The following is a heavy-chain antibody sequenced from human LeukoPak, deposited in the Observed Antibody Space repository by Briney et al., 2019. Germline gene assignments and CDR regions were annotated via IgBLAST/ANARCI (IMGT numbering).Heavy chain of an antibody. CDR1: GGSISSYY. V-gene: IGHV4-59*06. CDR3: ARVGIISEPTATFYFDY. Sequence: PSETLSLTCTVSGGSISSYYWSWIRQPPGKGLEWIGYIFYTGSTYYNPSLNSRINISVVTSKNQFSLQLSSVTAADTAVYYRARVGIISEPTATFYFDYWGQGTLVTVSS. CDR2: IFYTGST. J-gene: IGHJ4*02. D-gene: IGHD3-22*01.